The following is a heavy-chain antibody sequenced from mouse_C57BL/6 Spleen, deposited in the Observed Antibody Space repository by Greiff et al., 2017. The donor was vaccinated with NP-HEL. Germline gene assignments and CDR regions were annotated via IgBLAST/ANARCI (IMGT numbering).Heavy chain of an antibody. V-gene: IGHV5-9*01. CDR3: ARHEAQVCAY. CDR1: GFTFSSYT. J-gene: IGHJ3*01. Sequence: EVMLVESGGGLVKPGGSLKLSCAASGFTFSSYTMSWVRQTPEKRLEWVATISGGGGNTYYPDSVKGRFTISRDNAKNTLYLQMSSLRSEDTALYYCARHEAQVCAYWGQGTLVTVSA. CDR2: ISGGGGNT. D-gene: IGHD3-2*02.